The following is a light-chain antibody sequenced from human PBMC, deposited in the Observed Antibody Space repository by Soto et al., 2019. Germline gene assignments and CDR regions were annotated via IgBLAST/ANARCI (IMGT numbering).Light chain of an antibody. Sequence: DIQMTQSPSTLSASVGDRVTITCRASQSLSGWLAWYQQEPGKVPKLLIYTASTLACGVPSGFSGSGSGTEFTLTISGLQPDDFATYYCRNYNSYSQTFGQGTKVDIK. CDR1: QSLSGW. CDR3: RNYNSYSQT. J-gene: IGKJ1*01. V-gene: IGKV1-5*03. CDR2: TAS.